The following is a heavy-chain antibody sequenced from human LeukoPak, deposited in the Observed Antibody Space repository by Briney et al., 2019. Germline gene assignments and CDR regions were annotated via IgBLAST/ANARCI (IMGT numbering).Heavy chain of an antibody. Sequence: GGSLGLSCAASGFTFSSYAMSWVRQAPGKGLEWVSAISGSGGSTYYADSVKGRFTISRDNSKNTLYLQMNRLRAEDTAVYYCAKGTMVRGVIFDIDYWGQGTLLTVSS. CDR1: GFTFSSYA. J-gene: IGHJ4*02. V-gene: IGHV3-23*01. D-gene: IGHD3-10*01. CDR3: AKGTMVRGVIFDIDY. CDR2: ISGSGGST.